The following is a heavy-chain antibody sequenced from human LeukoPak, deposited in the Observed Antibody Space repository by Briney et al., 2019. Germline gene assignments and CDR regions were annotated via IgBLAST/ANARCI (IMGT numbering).Heavy chain of an antibody. CDR1: GGSVSSYY. V-gene: IGHV4-30-4*01. J-gene: IGHJ4*02. CDR2: IYYSGST. D-gene: IGHD3-22*01. Sequence: SETLSLTCTVSGGSVSSYYWSWIRQPPGKGLEWIGYIYYSGSTYYNPSLKSRVTISVDTSKNQFSLKLSSVTAADTAVYYCARGPDGYYEDYWGQGTLVTVSS. CDR3: ARGPDGYYEDY.